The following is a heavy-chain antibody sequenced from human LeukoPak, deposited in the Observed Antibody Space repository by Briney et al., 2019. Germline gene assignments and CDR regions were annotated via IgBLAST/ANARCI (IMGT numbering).Heavy chain of an antibody. CDR3: ARTTVVTSNFDY. CDR2: IYYSGST. V-gene: IGHV4-31*03. D-gene: IGHD4-23*01. Sequence: PSQTLSLTCTVSGGSISSGGYYWSWIRQHPGKGLEWIGYIYYSGSTYYNPSLKSRVTISVDTSKNQFSLKLSSVTAADTAVYYCARTTVVTSNFDYWGQGTLVTVSS. CDR1: GGSISSGGYY. J-gene: IGHJ4*02.